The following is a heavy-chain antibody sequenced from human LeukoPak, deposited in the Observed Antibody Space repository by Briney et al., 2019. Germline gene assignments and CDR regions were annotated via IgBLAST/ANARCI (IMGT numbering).Heavy chain of an antibody. CDR1: GFTFSSYW. V-gene: IGHV3-7*01. CDR3: AREGAVRQSWGIAARPGPGFFDY. D-gene: IGHD6-6*01. CDR2: IKQDGSEK. J-gene: IGHJ4*02. Sequence: PGGSLRLSCVASGFTFSSYWMSWVRQAPGKGLEWVANIKQDGSEKYYVDSVKGRFTISRDNAKNSLYLQMNSLRAEDTAVYYCAREGAVRQSWGIAARPGPGFFDYWGQGTLVTVSS.